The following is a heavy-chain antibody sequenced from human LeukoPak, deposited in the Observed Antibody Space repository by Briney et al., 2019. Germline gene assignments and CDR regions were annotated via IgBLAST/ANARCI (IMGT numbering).Heavy chain of an antibody. CDR1: GGSISSSNW. J-gene: IGHJ4*02. Sequence: SETLSLTCAVSGGSISSSNWWSWVRQPPGKGLEWIGEIYHSGSTNYNPSLKSRVTISVDKSKNQFSLKLSSVTAADTAVYYCARCQWLGATCSHDYWGQGTLVTVSS. CDR2: IYHSGST. D-gene: IGHD6-19*01. V-gene: IGHV4-4*02. CDR3: ARCQWLGATCSHDY.